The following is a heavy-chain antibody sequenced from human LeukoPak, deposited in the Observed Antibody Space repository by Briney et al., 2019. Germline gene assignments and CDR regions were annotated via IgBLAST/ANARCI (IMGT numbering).Heavy chain of an antibody. CDR2: ISSSGGST. CDR3: AKCGSYCFYDY. CDR1: GFTFRNYA. J-gene: IGHJ4*02. Sequence: GGSLRLSCAATGFTFRNYAMTWVRQAPGKGLEWVSAISSSGGSTYYADSVKGRFTISRDNSKNIMYLQMNSLRVEDTAVYYCAKCGSYCFYDYWGQGTLVTVSS. D-gene: IGHD2-21*02. V-gene: IGHV3-23*01.